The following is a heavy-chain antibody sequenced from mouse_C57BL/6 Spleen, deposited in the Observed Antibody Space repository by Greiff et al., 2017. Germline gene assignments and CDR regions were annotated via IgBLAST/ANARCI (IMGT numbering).Heavy chain of an antibody. Sequence: VQGVESGPGLVQPSQSLSITCTVSGFSLTSYGVHWVRQSPGKGLEWLGVIWSGGSTDYNAAFISRLSISKDNSKSQVFFKMNSLQADDTAIYHCARGGGSSLYYYAMDYWGQGTSVTVSS. CDR2: IWSGGST. D-gene: IGHD1-1*01. J-gene: IGHJ4*01. CDR3: ARGGGSSLYYYAMDY. CDR1: GFSLTSYG. V-gene: IGHV2-2*01.